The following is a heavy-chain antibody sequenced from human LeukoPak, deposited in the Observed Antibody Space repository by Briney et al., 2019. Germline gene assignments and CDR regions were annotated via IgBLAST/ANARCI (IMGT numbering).Heavy chain of an antibody. V-gene: IGHV3-30*18. CDR2: ISYEGSIQ. CDR1: GFTFSNYG. J-gene: IGHJ4*02. CDR3: AKEGSRYVSPWCDY. D-gene: IGHD2-8*02. Sequence: PGGSLRLSCAASGFTFSNYGMHWVRQAPGKGLEWVAVISYEGSIQHYAASVKGRVTISRDNSRNTLSLQVNSLRPEDTGLYYCAKEGSRYVSPWCDYWGQGTPVTVSS.